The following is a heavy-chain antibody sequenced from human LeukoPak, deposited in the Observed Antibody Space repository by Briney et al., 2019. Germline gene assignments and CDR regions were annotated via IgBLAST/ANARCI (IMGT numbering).Heavy chain of an antibody. Sequence: SETLSLTCAVYSESFIGYFWSWIRQPPGKGLEWIGEINHSGSTNYNPSLKSRVTISVDTSKNQFSLKLSSVTAADTAVYYCTRRGHGDPWDYSYYGMDVWGQGTTVTVSS. CDR1: SESFIGYF. V-gene: IGHV4-34*01. CDR2: INHSGST. CDR3: TRRGHGDPWDYSYYGMDV. D-gene: IGHD4-17*01. J-gene: IGHJ6*02.